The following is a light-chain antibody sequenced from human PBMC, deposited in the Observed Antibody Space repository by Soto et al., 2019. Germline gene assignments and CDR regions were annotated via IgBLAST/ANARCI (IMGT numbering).Light chain of an antibody. CDR3: HQYYSSPPGLT. Sequence: DIVMNQSPDSLAVSLGERATINCKSSQSLLFSSNNKNYLAWYQQKPGQPPKLLIYWASTREFGVPDRFSGSGSGTDFTLTISSLQAEDVAVYYCHQYYSSPPGLTFGGGTKVEIK. CDR2: WAS. J-gene: IGKJ4*01. V-gene: IGKV4-1*01. CDR1: QSLLFSSNNKNY.